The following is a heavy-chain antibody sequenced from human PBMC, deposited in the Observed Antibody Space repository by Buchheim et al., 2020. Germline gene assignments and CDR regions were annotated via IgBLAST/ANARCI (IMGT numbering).Heavy chain of an antibody. V-gene: IGHV4-59*08. J-gene: IGHJ4*02. D-gene: IGHD3-16*02. CDR1: GGSISSYY. CDR3: SRRYYDYVWGSYRFDY. CDR2: IYYSGST. Sequence: QVQLQESGPGLVKPSETLSLTCTVSGGSISSYYWRWIRQPPGKGLEGIGYIYYSGSTNYNPSLKSRVTISVETAKNQFSLNLSSVPAADTAVYYCSRRYYDYVWGSYRFDYWGQGTL.